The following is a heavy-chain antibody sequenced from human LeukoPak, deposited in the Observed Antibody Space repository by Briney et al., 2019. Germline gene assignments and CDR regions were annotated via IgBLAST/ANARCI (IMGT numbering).Heavy chain of an antibody. CDR2: INTGNGNA. V-gene: IGHV1-3*04. D-gene: IGHD2/OR15-2a*01. J-gene: IGHJ4*02. Sequence: ASVKVSCKASGYTFTSYTMHWVRQAPGQRLEWMGWINTGNGNARYSQKLQGRVTITRDTSTSTAYMELSSLTSEDTAVYYCARDNSHFDYWGQGTLVTVSS. CDR3: ARDNSHFDY. CDR1: GYTFTSYT.